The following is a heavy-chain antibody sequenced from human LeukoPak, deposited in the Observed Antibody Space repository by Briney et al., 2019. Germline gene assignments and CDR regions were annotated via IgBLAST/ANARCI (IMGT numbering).Heavy chain of an antibody. Sequence: GASVKVSCKSCGCTFSSYTISWVRQAPGQALEWMGRIIPILGISNYAQKVQGRVTITADKSTSTAYVELSSLRSEDTAVYYCARGGYVDAFDIWGQGTMVTVSS. V-gene: IGHV1-69*02. CDR2: IIPILGIS. CDR3: ARGGYVDAFDI. CDR1: GCTFSSYT. D-gene: IGHD2-2*01. J-gene: IGHJ3*02.